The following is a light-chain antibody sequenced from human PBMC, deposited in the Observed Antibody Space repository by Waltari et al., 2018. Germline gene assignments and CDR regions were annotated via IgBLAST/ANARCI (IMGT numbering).Light chain of an antibody. CDR2: WAS. Sequence: DIVMTQSPDSLAVSLCERATIHCKSSQSVLYSSNNKNYLAWYQQKPGQPPKLLIYWASIRESGVPDRFSGSGSETDFTLTISSLQAEDVAVYYCQQSYSPHRTFGQGTRVEIK. V-gene: IGKV4-1*01. CDR3: QQSYSPHRT. CDR1: QSVLYSSNNKNY. J-gene: IGKJ1*01.